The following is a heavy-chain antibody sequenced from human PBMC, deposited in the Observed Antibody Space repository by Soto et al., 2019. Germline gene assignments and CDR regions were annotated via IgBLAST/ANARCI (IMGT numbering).Heavy chain of an antibody. CDR3: ARGRRIVVVPAADKKRYNWFDP. D-gene: IGHD2-2*01. CDR2: INHSGST. J-gene: IGHJ5*02. V-gene: IGHV4-34*01. CDR1: GGSFSGYY. Sequence: SETLSLTCAVYGGSFSGYYWSWIRQPPGKGLEWIGEINHSGSTNYNPSLKSRVTISVDTSKNQFSLKLSSVTAADTAVYYCARGRRIVVVPAADKKRYNWFDPWGQGTLVTVSS.